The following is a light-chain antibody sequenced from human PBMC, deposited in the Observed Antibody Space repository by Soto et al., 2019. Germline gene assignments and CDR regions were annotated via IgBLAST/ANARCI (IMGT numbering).Light chain of an antibody. V-gene: IGKV4-1*01. CDR2: WAS. J-gene: IGKJ1*01. CDR1: QSVLYSSNNKNY. Sequence: DIVMTQSPDSLALSVGERATINCKSSQSVLYSSNNKNYLAWYQQKPGQPPKLLIYWASTRESGVPDRFSGSGSGTDFTLTIRSLQAEDVAVYYCQQYYTTPTWTFGQGTTGDIK. CDR3: QQYYTTPTWT.